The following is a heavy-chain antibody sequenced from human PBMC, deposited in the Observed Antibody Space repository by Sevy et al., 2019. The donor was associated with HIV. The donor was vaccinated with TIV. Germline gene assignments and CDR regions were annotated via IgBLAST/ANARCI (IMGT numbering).Heavy chain of an antibody. CDR1: GYSIRSAYQ. CDR2: IYPVGNA. D-gene: IGHD4-17*01. J-gene: IGHJ4*02. V-gene: IGHV4-38-2*01. CDR3: AEDPNDYGGAYFDS. Sequence: SKTLSLTCGVSGYSIRSAYQWGWIRQPPGKGLEWIGSIYPVGNAFYNASLKSRVTISVDMSKNQFSLTRRSVTAADTAVYYCAEDPNDYGGAYFDSWGPGPLVTVSS.